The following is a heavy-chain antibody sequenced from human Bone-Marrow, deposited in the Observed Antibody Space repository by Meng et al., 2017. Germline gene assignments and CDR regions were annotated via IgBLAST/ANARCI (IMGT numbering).Heavy chain of an antibody. V-gene: IGHV4-59*01. CDR2: IYYSGST. CDR1: GGSISSYY. D-gene: IGHD6-19*01. J-gene: IGHJ6*02. CDR3: ARDRWVVGWYDYYYYYGMDV. Sequence: SETLSLTCTVSGGSISSYYWSWIRQPPGKGLEWIGYIYYSGSTNYNPSLKSRVTISVDTSTNQFSLKLSSVTAADTAVYYCARDRWVVGWYDYYYYYGMDVWGQGPTVTVSS.